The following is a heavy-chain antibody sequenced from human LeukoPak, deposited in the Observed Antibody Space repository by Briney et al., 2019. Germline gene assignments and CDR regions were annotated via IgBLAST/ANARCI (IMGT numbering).Heavy chain of an antibody. J-gene: IGHJ4*02. D-gene: IGHD4-17*01. V-gene: IGHV3-23*01. CDR3: AKENTKTPIRPGEATVTKGYFDY. Sequence: GGSLRLSCAASGFTFSSYAMSWVRQAPGKGLECISGFSGSGGSTYYADSVKGRFTISRDNSKNTLYLQMNSLRAEDTAVYYCAKENTKTPIRPGEATVTKGYFDYWGQGTLVTVSS. CDR2: FSGSGGST. CDR1: GFTFSSYA.